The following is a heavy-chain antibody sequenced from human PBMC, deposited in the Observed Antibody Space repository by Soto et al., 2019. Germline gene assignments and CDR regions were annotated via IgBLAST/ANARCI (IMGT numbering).Heavy chain of an antibody. J-gene: IGHJ4*02. CDR2: IYYSGST. D-gene: IGHD3-22*01. CDR3: ASLSYYDRTDHRPGYYFDY. CDR1: GGSISSGGYY. Sequence: QVQLQESGPGLVKPSQTLSLTCTVSGGSISSGGYYWSWIRQHPGKGLEWIGYIYYSGSTYYNPSLKSRVTISVDTSKNQFSLKLSSVTAADTAVYYCASLSYYDRTDHRPGYYFDYWGQGTLVTVSS. V-gene: IGHV4-31*03.